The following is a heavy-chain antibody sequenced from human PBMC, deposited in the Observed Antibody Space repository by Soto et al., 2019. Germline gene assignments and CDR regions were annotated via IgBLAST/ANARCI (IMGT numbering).Heavy chain of an antibody. CDR1: GVSLSGYY. CDR3: ARGVSYRWVY. D-gene: IGHD3-16*02. CDR2: IYATGSS. V-gene: IGHV4-4*07. Sequence: PSETLSLTCNVSGVSLSGYYWSWIRQPPGKGLEWIGRIYATGSSDYNPSLKSRITISVDMSKKQFSLTLRSVTAADTAMYYCARGVSYRWVYWGQGTLVTVSS. J-gene: IGHJ4*02.